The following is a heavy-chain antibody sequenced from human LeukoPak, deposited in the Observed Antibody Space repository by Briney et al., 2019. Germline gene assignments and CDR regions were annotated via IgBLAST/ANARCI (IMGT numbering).Heavy chain of an antibody. CDR1: GYTFTTYG. Sequence: ASVKVSCKASGYTFTTYGISWARLAAGQGLEWMGWISAYNGNTNYAQKLQGRVTMTTDTSTSTAYMELRSLRSDDTAVYYCARVTTVVTPHMDVWGKGTTVTVSS. D-gene: IGHD4-23*01. J-gene: IGHJ6*03. V-gene: IGHV1-18*01. CDR3: ARVTTVVTPHMDV. CDR2: ISAYNGNT.